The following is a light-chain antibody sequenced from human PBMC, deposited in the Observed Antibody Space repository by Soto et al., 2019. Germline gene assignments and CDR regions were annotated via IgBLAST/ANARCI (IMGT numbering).Light chain of an antibody. CDR1: QNIGSW. V-gene: IGKV1-5*03. J-gene: IGKJ1*01. Sequence: DIQMTQSPSTLSASVGDRVTVTCRASQNIGSWVAWYQQKPGKAPNLLIYKASTLENGVPSRFSGTGSGTEFTLTIRSLQPDDFATYYCQQYSPYSARTFGQGTKVEVK. CDR3: QQYSPYSART. CDR2: KAS.